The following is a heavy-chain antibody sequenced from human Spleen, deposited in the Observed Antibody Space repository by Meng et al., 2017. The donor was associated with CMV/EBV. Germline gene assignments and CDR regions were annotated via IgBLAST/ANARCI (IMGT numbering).Heavy chain of an antibody. D-gene: IGHD3-3*01. Sequence: SETLSLTCTVSGGSVSWSWIRQPPGKGLEWIGYIYYSGSTKYNPSLKSRVTISVDRSKNRFSLKLSTVTAADTAVYYCARDNDFGSGTLDVWGQGTTVTVSS. V-gene: IGHV4-59*02. CDR3: ARDNDFGSGTLDV. CDR1: GGSVS. CDR2: IYYSGST. J-gene: IGHJ6*02.